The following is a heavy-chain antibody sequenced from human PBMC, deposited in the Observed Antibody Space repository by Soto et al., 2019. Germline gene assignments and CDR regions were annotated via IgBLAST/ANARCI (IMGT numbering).Heavy chain of an antibody. V-gene: IGHV4-61*01. CDR2: IYRSGST. CDR1: GCSVSSGNYY. CDR3: ARSYDSSGYYYYAMDV. D-gene: IGHD3-22*01. J-gene: IGHJ6*02. Sequence: PSETLSLTCTVSGCSVSSGNYYLNWIRQTPGKGLEWIGYIYRSGSTKYNPSLKSRVTISLDTSKNQFSLKLSSVTAADTAVYYCARSYDSSGYYYYAMDVWGQGTTVTVSS.